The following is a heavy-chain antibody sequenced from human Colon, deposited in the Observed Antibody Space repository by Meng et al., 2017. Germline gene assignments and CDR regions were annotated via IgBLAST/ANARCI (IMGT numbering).Heavy chain of an antibody. CDR3: ARDNWGSLDY. V-gene: IGHV4-61*01. J-gene: IGHJ4*02. Sequence: QVQVQGSGPGLVRPSETLSLTCTVSGASVSDTNYAWSWIRQPPGKGLEWIGYGSTNHNPSLKSRVTISVDTSKNQFSLTLNSVTAADTAVYYCARDNWGSLDYWGQGTLVTVSS. D-gene: IGHD7-27*01. CDR2: GST. CDR1: GASVSDTNYA.